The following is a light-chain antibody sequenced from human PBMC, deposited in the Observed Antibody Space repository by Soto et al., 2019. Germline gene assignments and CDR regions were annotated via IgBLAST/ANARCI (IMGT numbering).Light chain of an antibody. CDR1: SSDVGTYNL. J-gene: IGLJ1*01. CDR3: CSYAGSSTYV. Sequence: QSVLTQPASVSGSPGQSITISCTGTSSDVGTYNLVSWYQHHPGKAPKLMIYEVSNRPSGVSNRFSGSKSGNTASLTISGLKAEDEADYYCCSYAGSSTYVFGTGTKLTVL. V-gene: IGLV2-23*02. CDR2: EVS.